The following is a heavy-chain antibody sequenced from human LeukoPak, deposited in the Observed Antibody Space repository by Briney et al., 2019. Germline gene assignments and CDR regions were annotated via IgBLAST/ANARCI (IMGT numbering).Heavy chain of an antibody. V-gene: IGHV1-8*01. D-gene: IGHD3-10*01. J-gene: IGHJ4*02. CDR3: ARFKRRGRAFDY. CDR2: MNPNSGNT. Sequence: GASVKVSCKASGYTFTSYDINWVRQATGQGLEWMGWMNPNSGNTGYAQKFQGRVTMTRNTSISTAYMELSSLRSEDTAVYYCARFKRRGRAFDYWGQGTLVTVSS. CDR1: GYTFTSYD.